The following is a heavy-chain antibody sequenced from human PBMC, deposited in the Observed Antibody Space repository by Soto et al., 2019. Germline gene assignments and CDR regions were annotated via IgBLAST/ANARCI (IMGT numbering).Heavy chain of an antibody. CDR1: GSTISRNY. Sequence: PGGSLRLSCAASGSTISRNYMSWVRQAPGKGLEWVSVIYSAGNIYYADSVKGRFSISRDNSKNTVYLQMNSLRVEDTAVYYCARGRDGYNFLYEPTWGQGTLVTVSS. CDR3: ARGRDGYNFLYEPT. J-gene: IGHJ4*02. V-gene: IGHV3-53*01. D-gene: IGHD5-12*01. CDR2: IYSAGNI.